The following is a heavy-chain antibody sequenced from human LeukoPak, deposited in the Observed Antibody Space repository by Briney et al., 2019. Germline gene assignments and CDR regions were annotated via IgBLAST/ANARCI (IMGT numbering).Heavy chain of an antibody. D-gene: IGHD3-22*01. J-gene: IGHJ4*02. Sequence: SETLSLTCTVSGGSINSGSYYWSWIRQPAGKGLEWIGRISTSGSTNYNPSLKSRVTMSVDTSKNQFSLMLSSVTAADTAVYYCARHQTPPHSSGFDYWGQGTLVTVSS. CDR3: ARHQTPPHSSGFDY. CDR2: ISTSGST. CDR1: GGSINSGSYY. V-gene: IGHV4-61*02.